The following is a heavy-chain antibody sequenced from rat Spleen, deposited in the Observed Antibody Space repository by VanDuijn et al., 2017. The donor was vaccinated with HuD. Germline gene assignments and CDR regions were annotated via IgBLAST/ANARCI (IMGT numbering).Heavy chain of an antibody. CDR2: ISYDGSST. V-gene: IGHV5-20*01. CDR3: TTDRPGALMEA. Sequence: EVQLVESGGGLVQPGRSMKLSCAASGFTFSHYDMAWVRQAQKKGLEWVAFISYDGSSTYYRDSVKGRFTISRDNAKSTLYLQMDSLRSEDTATYYCTTDRPGALMEAWGQGVMVTVSS. D-gene: IGHD1-3*01. J-gene: IGHJ2*01. CDR1: GFTFSHYD.